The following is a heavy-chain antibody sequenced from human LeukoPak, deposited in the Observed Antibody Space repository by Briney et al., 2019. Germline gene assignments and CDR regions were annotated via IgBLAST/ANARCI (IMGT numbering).Heavy chain of an antibody. Sequence: SETLSLTCTVSGYSISSGYYWGWIRQPPGKGLEWIGTIYHSGSTYYNPSLKSRVTISVDTSKNQFSLKLSSVTAAHTAVYYCARGGVTSGSDVWGKGTTVTVSS. V-gene: IGHV4-38-2*02. D-gene: IGHD2/OR15-2a*01. J-gene: IGHJ6*04. CDR2: IYHSGST. CDR1: GYSISSGYY. CDR3: ARGGVTSGSDV.